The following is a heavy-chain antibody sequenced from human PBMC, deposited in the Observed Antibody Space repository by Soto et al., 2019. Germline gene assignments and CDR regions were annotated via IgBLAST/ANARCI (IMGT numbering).Heavy chain of an antibody. V-gene: IGHV3-30-3*01. CDR3: ARDFGWTGFDY. CDR1: GFTFSSYA. J-gene: IGHJ4*02. CDR2: ISYDGSNK. D-gene: IGHD3-9*01. Sequence: TGGSLRLSCAASGFTFSSYAMHWVRQAPGKGLEWVAVISYDGSNKYYADSVKGRFTISRDNSKNTLYLQMNSLRAEDTAVYYCARDFGWTGFDYWGQGTLVTVPS.